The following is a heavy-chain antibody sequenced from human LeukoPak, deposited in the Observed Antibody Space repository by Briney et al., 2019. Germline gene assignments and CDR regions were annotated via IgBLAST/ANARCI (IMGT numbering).Heavy chain of an antibody. CDR3: ARDRLSGYSGYTDAFDI. D-gene: IGHD5-12*01. Sequence: SGGSLRLSCAASGFTFSSYSMNWVRQAPGKGLEWVSYISSSSSTIYYADSVKGRFTISRDNAKNSLYLQMNSQRAEDTAVYYCARDRLSGYSGYTDAFDIWGQGTMVTVSS. J-gene: IGHJ3*02. CDR2: ISSSSSTI. V-gene: IGHV3-48*04. CDR1: GFTFSSYS.